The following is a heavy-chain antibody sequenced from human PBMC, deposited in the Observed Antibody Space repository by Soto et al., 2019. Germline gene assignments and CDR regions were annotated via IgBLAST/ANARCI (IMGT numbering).Heavy chain of an antibody. V-gene: IGHV3-30*18. CDR3: AKDSSSWEIDY. CDR1: GFTFCSYG. J-gene: IGHJ4*02. CDR2: ISYDGSNK. D-gene: IGHD6-13*01. Sequence: GGSLRLSCSASGFTFCSYGMHWVRQDPGKGLEWVAVISYDGSNKYYADSVKGRFTISRDNSKNTLYLQMNSLRAEDTAVYYCAKDSSSWEIDYWGQGTLVTVSS.